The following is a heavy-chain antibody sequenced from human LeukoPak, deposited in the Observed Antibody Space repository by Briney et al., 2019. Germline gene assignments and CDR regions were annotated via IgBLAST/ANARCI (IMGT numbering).Heavy chain of an antibody. D-gene: IGHD5-18*01. V-gene: IGHV3-21*01. CDR1: GFTFSSYS. CDR3: ARDSRWIQFDY. Sequence: GGSLRLSCAASGFTFSSYSMNWVRQAPGKGLEWVSSISSSSSSYIYYADSVKGRFTISRDNAKNSLYLQMNSLRAEDTAVYYCARDSRWIQFDYWGQGTLVTVSS. CDR2: ISSSSSSYI. J-gene: IGHJ4*02.